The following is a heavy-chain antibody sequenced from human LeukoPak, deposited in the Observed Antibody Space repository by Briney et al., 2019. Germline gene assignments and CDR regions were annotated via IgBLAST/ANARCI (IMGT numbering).Heavy chain of an antibody. D-gene: IGHD5-24*01. J-gene: IGHJ4*02. CDR3: ARGIVGGYNPVFDF. V-gene: IGHV4-59*01. Sequence: SETLSRNCTVTGGSIITYYWSWIRQPPGKGLECIGYVYYSGYTNYNPSLKSRVTISVDTSKNQFSLNLSSVTAADTAVYYCARGIVGGYNPVFDFWGQGTLVTVSS. CDR2: VYYSGYT. CDR1: GGSIITYY.